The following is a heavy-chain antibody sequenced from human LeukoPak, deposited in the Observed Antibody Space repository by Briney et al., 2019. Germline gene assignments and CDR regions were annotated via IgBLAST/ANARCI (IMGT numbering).Heavy chain of an antibody. CDR2: ISAYNGNT. V-gene: IGHV1-18*01. Sequence: GASVTVSCKASGYTFTSYGISWVRQAPGQGLEWMGWISAYNGNTNYAQKLQGRVTMTTDTSTSTAYMELRSLRSDDTAVYYCARDSVTYYDYVWGSYGVDYWGQGTLVTVSS. J-gene: IGHJ4*02. CDR3: ARDSVTYYDYVWGSYGVDY. CDR1: GYTFTSYG. D-gene: IGHD3-16*01.